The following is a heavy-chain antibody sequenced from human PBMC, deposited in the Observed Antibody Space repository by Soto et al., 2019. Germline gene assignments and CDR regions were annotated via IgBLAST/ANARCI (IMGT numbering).Heavy chain of an antibody. Sequence: ASQTLYRTCRISGGSISSYYWNWIRQAPGKGLECIGFISYSGSTNYNPALTSRVTISVDTSKEKISLRLNSVTAAHTAVYYCARGVRLALVPSWLDPLGQGALVTVYS. CDR1: GGSISSYY. D-gene: IGHD6-13*01. J-gene: IGHJ5*02. CDR2: ISYSGST. CDR3: ARGVRLALVPSWLDP. V-gene: IGHV4-59*01.